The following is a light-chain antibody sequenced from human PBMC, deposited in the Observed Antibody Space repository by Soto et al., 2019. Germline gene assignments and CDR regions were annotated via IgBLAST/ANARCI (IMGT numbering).Light chain of an antibody. Sequence: QSVLTQPASVSGSPGQSITISCTGTSSDLGSYNYVSWYQHHPGKAPKVIIVDVSNRPSGVSYRFSGSKSGNTASLTISGLQTEDEADYYCSLCTHTFWLFGGGTKLTVL. CDR2: DVS. J-gene: IGLJ3*02. V-gene: IGLV2-14*03. CDR1: SSDLGSYNY. CDR3: SLCTHTFWL.